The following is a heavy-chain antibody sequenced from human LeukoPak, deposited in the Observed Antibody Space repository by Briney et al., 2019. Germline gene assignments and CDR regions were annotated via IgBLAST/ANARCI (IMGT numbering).Heavy chain of an antibody. CDR1: GGTFSSYA. CDR2: IIPIFGTA. D-gene: IGHD3-22*01. CDR3: ARGFYYYDSSGPLDY. Sequence: ASVKVSCKASGGTFSSYAISWVRQAPGQGLEWMGGIIPIFGTANYAQKFQGRVTITADESTSTAYMELSSLRSEDTAVYYCARGFYYYDSSGPLDYWGQGALVTVSS. J-gene: IGHJ4*02. V-gene: IGHV1-69*13.